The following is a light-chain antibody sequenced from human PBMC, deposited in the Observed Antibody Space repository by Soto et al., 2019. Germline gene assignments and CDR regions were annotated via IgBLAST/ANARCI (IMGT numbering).Light chain of an antibody. Sequence: EIVLTQSPGTLSLSPGERATLSCRASQSVSSRYLAWYQQKPGQPPRLLIYGASSRATGIPDRFSGSGSGTDFTLTISRLEPEDFAMYYCQQYYTSPRITFGQGTRLEIK. CDR1: QSVSSRY. CDR2: GAS. J-gene: IGKJ5*01. V-gene: IGKV3-20*01. CDR3: QQYYTSPRIT.